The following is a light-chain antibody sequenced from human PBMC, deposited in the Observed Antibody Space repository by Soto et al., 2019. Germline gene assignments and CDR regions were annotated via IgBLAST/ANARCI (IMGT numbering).Light chain of an antibody. V-gene: IGKV1-5*03. J-gene: IGKJ4*01. CDR3: QQSNSSPPT. Sequence: DIQMTQSPSTLSASIGERVTITCRASQSISNWLAWYQQKPGKAPKLLIYKASTVESRVPSRFSGSGSGTQFTLTISSLQPDDLATYFCQQSNSSPPTFGGGTKVDIK. CDR2: KAS. CDR1: QSISNW.